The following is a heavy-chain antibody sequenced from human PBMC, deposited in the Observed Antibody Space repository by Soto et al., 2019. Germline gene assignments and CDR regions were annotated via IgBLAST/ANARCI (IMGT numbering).Heavy chain of an antibody. V-gene: IGHV1-69*06. CDR2: TIPVFNTA. CDR1: GGTLSDHG. D-gene: IGHD3-10*01. CDR3: ARGVYGSGNYYTGPSAFDI. J-gene: IGHJ3*02. Sequence: QVQLEQSGAEVKKPGSSVKISCKASGGTLSDHGVSWLRQAPGQGLEWVGGTIPVFNTAKYAPKFQGRDTIDADKSTNIAYMELGSLRSDDTAFYYCARGVYGSGNYYTGPSAFDIWGQGTLVIVSS.